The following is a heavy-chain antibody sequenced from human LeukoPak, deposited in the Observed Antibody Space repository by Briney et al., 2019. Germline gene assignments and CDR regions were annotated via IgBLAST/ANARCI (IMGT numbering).Heavy chain of an antibody. CDR2: INHSGST. Sequence: TRGGRGACSRREYSTGIGQPPEKGLEWIGEINHSGSTNYNPSLKSRVTISVDTSKNQFSLKLSSVTAADTAVYYCAIRGAYCSSTSCYTSFDYWGQGTMVTVSS. J-gene: IGHJ4*02. CDR3: AIRGAYCSSTSCYTSFDY. V-gene: IGHV4-34*01. D-gene: IGHD2-2*02. CDR1: GACSRREY.